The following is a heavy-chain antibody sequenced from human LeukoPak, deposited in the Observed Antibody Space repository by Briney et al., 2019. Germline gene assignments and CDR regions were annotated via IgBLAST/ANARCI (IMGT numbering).Heavy chain of an antibody. CDR2: IIPIFGTA. J-gene: IGHJ4*02. Sequence: SVKVSCKASGGTFSSYAISWVRQAPGQGLEWMGGIIPIFGTANYAQKFQGRVTITTDESTSTAYMELSSLRSEDTAVYYCATVGRRFWSGYPHWGQGTLVTVSS. CDR3: ATVGRRFWSGYPH. CDR1: GGTFSSYA. V-gene: IGHV1-69*05. D-gene: IGHD3-3*01.